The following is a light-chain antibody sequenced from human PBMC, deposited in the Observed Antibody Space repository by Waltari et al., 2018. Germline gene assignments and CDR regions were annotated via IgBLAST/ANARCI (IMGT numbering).Light chain of an antibody. V-gene: IGKV3-20*01. J-gene: IGKJ1*01. CDR2: DTS. CDR3: QMYVRLPVT. CDR1: QSVGWA. Sequence: EIVLTQSPGTLALSPGERATLSCRASQSVGWALAWYQQKPGQAPRLLIYDTSTRATGIPDRFSGSGSGTDFSLTISRVEPEDFAVYYCQMYVRLPVTFGQGTKVEVK.